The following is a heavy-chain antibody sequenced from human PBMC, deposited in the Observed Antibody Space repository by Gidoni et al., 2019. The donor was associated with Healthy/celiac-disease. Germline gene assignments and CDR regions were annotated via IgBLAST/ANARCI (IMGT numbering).Heavy chain of an antibody. CDR1: GFTFSSYG. CDR3: AKDLGSSNWKVIWFDP. D-gene: IGHD6-13*01. V-gene: IGHV3-30*02. Sequence: QVQLVESGGGVVQPGGSLRLSCAASGFTFSSYGMHWVRRAPGKELEWVAFIRYDGSNKYYADSVKCRFTISRDNSKNTLYLQMNSLRAEDTAVYYCAKDLGSSNWKVIWFDPWGQGTLVTVSS. J-gene: IGHJ5*02. CDR2: IRYDGSNK.